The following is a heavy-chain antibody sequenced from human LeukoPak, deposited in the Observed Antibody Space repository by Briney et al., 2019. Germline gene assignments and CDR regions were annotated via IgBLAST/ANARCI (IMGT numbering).Heavy chain of an antibody. V-gene: IGHV3-30-3*01. CDR2: ISYDGSNK. CDR1: GFTFSSYE. Sequence: GGSLRLSCAASGFTFSSYEGNWVRQAPGKGLEWVAVISYDGSNKYYADSGKGRFTISRDNSKNTLYVQMNSLRAEDTAVYYCARDLSGGGYDIWGQGTVVTVSS. J-gene: IGHJ3*02. D-gene: IGHD2-15*01. CDR3: ARDLSGGGYDI.